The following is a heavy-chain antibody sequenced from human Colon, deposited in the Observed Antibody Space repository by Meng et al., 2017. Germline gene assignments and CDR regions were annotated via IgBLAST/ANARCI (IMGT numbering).Heavy chain of an antibody. D-gene: IGHD1-14*01. V-gene: IGHV4-59*01. CDR2: VYYTGAT. CDR1: GGSMSGYY. Sequence: SETLSLTCTVSGGSMSGYYWSWIRQPPGKRPEWIGYVYYTGATNYNPSLRSRVTISLDTSKNQFSLKLTSMTAADTAVYYCARDLPVDSWGQGTLVTVSS. CDR3: ARDLPVDS. J-gene: IGHJ4*02.